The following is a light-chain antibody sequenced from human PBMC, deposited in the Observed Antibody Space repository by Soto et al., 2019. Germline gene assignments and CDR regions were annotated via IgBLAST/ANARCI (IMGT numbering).Light chain of an antibody. CDR3: QQRSNWPPGT. CDR2: DAS. J-gene: IGKJ3*01. CDR1: QSVSRY. V-gene: IGKV3-11*01. Sequence: EIVLTQAPATLSLSPGERATLSCRASQSVSRYLAWYQQKPGQAPRLLIYDASNRATGIPARFSGSGSGTDFTLTISSLEPEDFVVYYCQQRSNWPPGTFGPGTKVDIK.